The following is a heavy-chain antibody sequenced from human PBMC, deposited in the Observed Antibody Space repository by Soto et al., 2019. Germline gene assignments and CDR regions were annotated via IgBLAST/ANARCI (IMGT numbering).Heavy chain of an antibody. Sequence: ASVKVSCNASGYTFTGYYMHGVRQAPGQGLEWMGWINPNSGGTNYAQKFQGRVTMTRDTSISTAYMELSRLRSDDTAVYYCARDDGSGSYYFDYWGQGTLVTVSS. CDR2: INPNSGGT. CDR1: GYTFTGYY. J-gene: IGHJ4*02. V-gene: IGHV1-2*02. CDR3: ARDDGSGSYYFDY. D-gene: IGHD3-10*01.